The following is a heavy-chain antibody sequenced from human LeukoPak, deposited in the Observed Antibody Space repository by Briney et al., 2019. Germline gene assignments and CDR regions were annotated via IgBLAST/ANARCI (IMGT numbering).Heavy chain of an antibody. D-gene: IGHD3-10*01. Sequence: SETLSLTCTVSGGSISSYYWSWIRQSPGKGLEWIGYICHSESTYYKPSLKSRVTISVDTSKNQFSLKLSSVTAADTAVYYCARGGYYGSGNDFRFDPWGQGTLVTVSS. V-gene: IGHV4-59*01. CDR1: GGSISSYY. J-gene: IGHJ5*02. CDR3: ARGGYYGSGNDFRFDP. CDR2: ICHSEST.